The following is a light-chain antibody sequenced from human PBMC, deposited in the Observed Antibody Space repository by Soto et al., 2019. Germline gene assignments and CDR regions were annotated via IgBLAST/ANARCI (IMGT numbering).Light chain of an antibody. Sequence: QSALTQPASVSGSPGQSITISCTGTSSDVGAYNYVSWYQQHPDRAPKLIIYEVTKRPSGVPNRFSGSKSGNTASLTISGLLAEDEADYHCCSFAGGSTYVVFGGGTKVTVL. V-gene: IGLV2-23*02. CDR1: SSDVGAYNY. J-gene: IGLJ2*01. CDR3: CSFAGGSTYVV. CDR2: EVT.